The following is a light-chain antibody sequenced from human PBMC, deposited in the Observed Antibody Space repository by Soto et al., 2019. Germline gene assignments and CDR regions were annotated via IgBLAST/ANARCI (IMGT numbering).Light chain of an antibody. CDR1: QTVSSSK. Sequence: EIVLTQSPGTLSLSPGERATLSCRASQTVSSSKLAWYQQKPGQAPTVRIYSASSRATGVPDRFSGSGSGTDFTLTISRLEPEDFAVYYCQQYGSSPRTFGQGTKVEIK. J-gene: IGKJ1*01. V-gene: IGKV3-20*01. CDR3: QQYGSSPRT. CDR2: SAS.